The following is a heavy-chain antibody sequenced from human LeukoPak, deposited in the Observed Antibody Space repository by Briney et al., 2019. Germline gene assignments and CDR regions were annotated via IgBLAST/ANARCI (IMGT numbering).Heavy chain of an antibody. V-gene: IGHV2-70*01. Sequence: PTLSFSSSGFSLSCSRMYLSWIRQPTGKALECLAPIDWDDAKYYSPSLNTRLTMSKDTSKSQVDLTMTNIDAVDTATYYCALMRRYSSSWDPTDYLGQGTLVTVSS. CDR1: GFSLSCSRMY. CDR2: IDWDDAK. D-gene: IGHD6-13*01. CDR3: ALMRRYSSSWDPTDY. J-gene: IGHJ4*02.